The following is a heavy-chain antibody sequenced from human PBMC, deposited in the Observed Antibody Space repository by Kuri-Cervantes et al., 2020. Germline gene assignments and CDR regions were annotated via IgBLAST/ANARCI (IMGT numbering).Heavy chain of an antibody. CDR2: IYYSGST. CDR1: GGSISSSSYY. D-gene: IGHD4-17*01. J-gene: IGHJ4*02. V-gene: IGHV4-39*01. Sequence: SETLSLTCTVSGGSISSSSYYWGWIRQPPGKGLEWIGSIYYSGSTYYNPSLKSRVTISVDTSKNQFSLKLSSVTAADTAVYYCASYGDLHYFDYWGQGTRVT. CDR3: ASYGDLHYFDY.